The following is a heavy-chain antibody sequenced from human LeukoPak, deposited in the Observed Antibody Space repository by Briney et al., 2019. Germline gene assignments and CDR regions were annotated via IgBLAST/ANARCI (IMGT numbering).Heavy chain of an antibody. J-gene: IGHJ4*02. CDR2: IYYSGST. V-gene: IGHV4-39*02. CDR3: AIDVGATFDY. D-gene: IGHD1-26*01. CDR1: GVSISNSSYY. Sequence: TAAETLSLTCTASGVSISNSSYYWGWIRQPPGKGLEWIVSIYYSGSTYYNPSLKSRITISVDTSKDQFSLKLSSVTDADTAVYYCAIDVGATFDYWGQGTLVTVSS.